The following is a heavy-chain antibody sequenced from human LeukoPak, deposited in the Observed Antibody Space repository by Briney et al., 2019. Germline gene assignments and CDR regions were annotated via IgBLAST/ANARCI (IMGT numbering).Heavy chain of an antibody. CDR1: GGSISSYY. V-gene: IGHV4-59*01. CDR2: IYYSGST. CDR3: ARVVKEMATIWFDP. D-gene: IGHD5-24*01. J-gene: IGHJ5*02. Sequence: PSETLSLTCTVSGGSISSYYWSWIRQPPGKGLEWIGYIYYSGSTNCNPSLKSRVTISVDTSKNQFSLKLSSVTAADTAVYYCARVVKEMATIWFDPWGQGTLVTVSS.